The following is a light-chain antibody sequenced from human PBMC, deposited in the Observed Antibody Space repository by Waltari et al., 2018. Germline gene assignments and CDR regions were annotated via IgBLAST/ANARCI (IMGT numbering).Light chain of an antibody. Sequence: DIVMTQSPDSLAVSLGERATINCKSSQSVLYSSNNKNYLAWYQQKQGQPPKLLIDWASTREAGVHDRFSGRGSGTDFPLTISRLQAEDGAVYYCQQYYTTRTFGQGTKVEIK. V-gene: IGKV4-1*01. J-gene: IGKJ1*01. CDR2: WAS. CDR1: QSVLYSSNNKNY. CDR3: QQYYTTRT.